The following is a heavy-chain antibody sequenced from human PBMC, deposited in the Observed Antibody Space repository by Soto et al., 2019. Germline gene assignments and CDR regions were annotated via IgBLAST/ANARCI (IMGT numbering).Heavy chain of an antibody. D-gene: IGHD1-26*01. CDR1: GFTFSSYS. CDR2: ISSSSSYI. V-gene: IGHV3-21*04. CDR3: AKDWAWELLLDAFDI. Sequence: GGSLRLSCAASGFTFSSYSMNWVRQAPGKGLEWVSSISSSSSYIYYADSVKGRFTISRDNSKNTLYLQMNSLRAEDTAVYYCAKDWAWELLLDAFDIWGQGTMVTVSS. J-gene: IGHJ3*02.